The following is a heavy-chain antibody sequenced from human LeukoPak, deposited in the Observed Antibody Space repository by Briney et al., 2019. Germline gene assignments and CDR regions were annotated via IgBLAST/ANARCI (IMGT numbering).Heavy chain of an antibody. J-gene: IGHJ5*02. Sequence: GGSLRLSCAASGFTFSTYSMNWVRQAPGKGLEWVSSITVSTSYIYYADSVRGRFTISRDNAKNSLYLQMNSLRAEDTAVYHCARDLGEYYYDSSGYYYNWFDPWGQGTLVTVSS. V-gene: IGHV3-21*01. CDR1: GFTFSTYS. CDR3: ARDLGEYYYDSSGYYYNWFDP. D-gene: IGHD3-22*01. CDR2: ITVSTSYI.